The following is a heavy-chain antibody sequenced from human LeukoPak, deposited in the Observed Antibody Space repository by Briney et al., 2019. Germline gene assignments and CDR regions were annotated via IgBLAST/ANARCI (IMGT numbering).Heavy chain of an antibody. J-gene: IGHJ5*02. CDR2: IYPGDSDT. CDR3: ARALKTGAVAGKPWFDP. CDR1: GYSITSHW. V-gene: IGHV5-51*01. D-gene: IGHD6-19*01. Sequence: GESLKISCKGSGYSITSHWIAWVRQMPGKGLEWMGIIYPGDSDTRYSPSFQGQVTISADKSISTAYLQWSSLKASDTAMYYCARALKTGAVAGKPWFDPWGQGTLVTVSS.